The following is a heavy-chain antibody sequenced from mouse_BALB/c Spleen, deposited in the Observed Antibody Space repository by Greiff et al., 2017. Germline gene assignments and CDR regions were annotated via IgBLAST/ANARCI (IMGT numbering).Heavy chain of an antibody. J-gene: IGHJ4*01. V-gene: IGHV2-4-1*01. CDR3: ASDGYYDAMDY. D-gene: IGHD2-3*01. Sequence: QVQLQQSGPGLVQPSQSLSITCTVSGFSLTSYGVHWVRQSPGKGLEWLGVIWSGGSTDYNSALKSRLSISKDNSKSQVFLKMNSLQTDDTARYYCASDGYYDAMDYWGQGTSVTVSS. CDR1: GFSLTSYG. CDR2: IWSGGST.